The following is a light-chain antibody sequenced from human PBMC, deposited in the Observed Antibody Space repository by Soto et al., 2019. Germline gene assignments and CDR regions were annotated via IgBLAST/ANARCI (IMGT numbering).Light chain of an antibody. CDR2: SNN. V-gene: IGLV1-44*01. CDR1: SSNIGSNT. J-gene: IGLJ1*01. Sequence: QYVLTQPPSASGTPGQRVTISCSGSSSNIGSNTVNWYQQLPGTAPKLLIYSNNQRPSGVPDRFSGSKSGTSASLAISGLQSEAEADYYCAAWDDSLNGYVFGTGTKVTVL. CDR3: AAWDDSLNGYV.